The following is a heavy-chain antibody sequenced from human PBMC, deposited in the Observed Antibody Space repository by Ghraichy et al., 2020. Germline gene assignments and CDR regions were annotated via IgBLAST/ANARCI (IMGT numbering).Heavy chain of an antibody. CDR2: ISSSSSYI. D-gene: IGHD2-2*01. Sequence: GGSLRLSCAASGFTFSSYSMNWVRQAPGKGLEWVSSISSSSSYIYYADSVKGRFTISRDNAKNSLYLQMNSLRAEDTAVYYCAKGHGCSSTSCYLAYYYYMDVWGKGTTVTVSS. CDR1: GFTFSSYS. J-gene: IGHJ6*03. CDR3: AKGHGCSSTSCYLAYYYYMDV. V-gene: IGHV3-21*01.